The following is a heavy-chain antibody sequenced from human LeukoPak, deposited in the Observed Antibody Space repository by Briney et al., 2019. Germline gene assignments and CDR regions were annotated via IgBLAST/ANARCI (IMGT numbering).Heavy chain of an antibody. J-gene: IGHJ5*02. CDR1: GYTFTSYA. CDR2: INTNTGNP. D-gene: IGHD2-15*01. CDR3: AREGVVAATDWFDP. Sequence: ASVKVSRKASGYTFTSYAMNWVRQAPGQGLEWMGWINTNTGNPTYAQGFTGRFVFSLDTSVSTAYLQISSLKAEDTAVYYCAREGVVAATDWFDPWGQGTLVTVSS. V-gene: IGHV7-4-1*02.